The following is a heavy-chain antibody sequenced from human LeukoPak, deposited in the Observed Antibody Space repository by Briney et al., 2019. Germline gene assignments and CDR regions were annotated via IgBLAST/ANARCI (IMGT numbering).Heavy chain of an antibody. CDR3: ARGRKAGVDNYYYMDV. J-gene: IGHJ6*03. D-gene: IGHD3-10*01. Sequence: GGSLRLSCAASGFTFSSYSMNWVRQAPGKGLEWVSSISSSSSYIYYADSVKGRFTISRDNAKNSLYLQMNSLRAEDTAVYYCARGRKAGVDNYYYMDVWGKGTTVTVSS. CDR2: ISSSSSYI. CDR1: GFTFSSYS. V-gene: IGHV3-21*01.